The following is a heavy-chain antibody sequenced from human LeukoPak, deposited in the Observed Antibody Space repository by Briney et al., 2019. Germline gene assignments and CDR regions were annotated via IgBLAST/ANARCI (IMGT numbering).Heavy chain of an antibody. J-gene: IGHJ4*02. V-gene: IGHV3-30*18. CDR2: ISYDGSNK. D-gene: IGHD6-19*01. CDR3: AKDLGTPSSGWGIFDY. Sequence: GGSLRLSCAASGFTFSSYGMHWVRQAPGKGLEWVAVISYDGSNKYYADSVKGRFTISRDNSKNTLYLQMNSLRAEDTAVYYCAKDLGTPSSGWGIFDYWGQGTLVTVSS. CDR1: GFTFSSYG.